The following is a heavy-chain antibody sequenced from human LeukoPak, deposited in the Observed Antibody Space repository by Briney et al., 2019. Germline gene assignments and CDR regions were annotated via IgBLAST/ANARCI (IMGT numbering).Heavy chain of an antibody. CDR3: AREGDSITMIVAPLDV. Sequence: GGSLRLSCAASGFTFSSYAMHWVRQAPGKGLEWVAVISYDGSNKYYADSVKGRFTISRDNSKNTLYLQMNSLRAEDTAVYYCAREGDSITMIVAPLDVWGQGTTVTVSS. V-gene: IGHV3-30-3*01. D-gene: IGHD3-22*01. CDR1: GFTFSSYA. CDR2: ISYDGSNK. J-gene: IGHJ6*02.